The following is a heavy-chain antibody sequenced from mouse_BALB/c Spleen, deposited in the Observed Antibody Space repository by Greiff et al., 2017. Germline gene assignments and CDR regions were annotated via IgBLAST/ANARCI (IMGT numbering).Heavy chain of an antibody. D-gene: IGHD2-4*01. V-gene: IGHV3-2*02. CDR2: ISYSGST. Sequence: EVQGVESGPGLVKPSQSLSLTCTVTGYSITSDYAWNWIRQFPGNKLEWMGYISYSGSTSYNPSLKSRISITRDTSKNQFFLQLNSVTTEDTATYYCARNYDYNFDYWGQGTTLTVSS. CDR1: GYSITSDYA. J-gene: IGHJ2*01. CDR3: ARNYDYNFDY.